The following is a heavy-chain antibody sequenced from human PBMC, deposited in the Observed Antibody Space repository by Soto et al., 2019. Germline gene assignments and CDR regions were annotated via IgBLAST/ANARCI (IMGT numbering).Heavy chain of an antibody. CDR3: AAGGGLPRYY. V-gene: IGHV4-30-2*01. Sequence: QLQLQESGSGLVKPSQTLSLTCAVSGGSISSGGYSLSWIRQPPGKGLEWIGYIYNSGSTYYNPSLMSRVANSVDTSKHQFSLKLSSVTAADTVVYYCAAGGGLPRYYWGQGSLVTVSS. D-gene: IGHD5-12*01. J-gene: IGHJ4*02. CDR2: IYNSGST. CDR1: GGSISSGGYS.